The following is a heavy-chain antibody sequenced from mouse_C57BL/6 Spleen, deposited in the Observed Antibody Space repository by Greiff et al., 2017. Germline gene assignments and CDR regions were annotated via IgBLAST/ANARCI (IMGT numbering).Heavy chain of an antibody. V-gene: IGHV1-26*01. CDR2: INPNNGGT. J-gene: IGHJ3*01. Sequence: VQLQQSGPELVKPGASVKISCKASGYTFTDYYMNWVKQSHGKSLEWIGDINPNNGGTSYNQKFKGKATLTVDKSSSTAYMELRSLTSEDSAVYYCARAHYYGSGGFAYWGQGTLVTVSA. CDR3: ARAHYYGSGGFAY. D-gene: IGHD1-2*01. CDR1: GYTFTDYY.